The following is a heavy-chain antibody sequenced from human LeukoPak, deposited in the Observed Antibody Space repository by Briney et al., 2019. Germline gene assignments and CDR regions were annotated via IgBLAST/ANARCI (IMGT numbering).Heavy chain of an antibody. J-gene: IGHJ5*02. CDR2: INADDGNT. D-gene: IGHD2-2*01. CDR3: ARGIVVKPSANWFDP. Sequence: GASVKVSCKPSGYIFTTYAIHWVRQAPGRGLEWMGLINADDGNTRYSQRFQGRVTITRDTSANTAYMELSSLRFEDTAVYYCARGIVVKPSANWFDPWGQGTPVTVFS. V-gene: IGHV1-3*01. CDR1: GYIFTTYA.